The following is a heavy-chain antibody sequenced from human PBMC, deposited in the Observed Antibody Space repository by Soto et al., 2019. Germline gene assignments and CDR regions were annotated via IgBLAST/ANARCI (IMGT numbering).Heavy chain of an antibody. D-gene: IGHD3-10*01. V-gene: IGHV3-7*01. CDR2: ISPDGKEI. Sequence: GGSLRLSFASPGLTLSSYWMVWVRQTSGKRLEFVANISPDGKEINYVDSVKGRFTISRDNAKNFLLLQMDSLRDDYTAVYYCWRDQWGGAFDIGARGTVDTVSS. CDR3: WRDQWGGAFDI. CDR1: GLTLSSYW. J-gene: IGHJ3*02.